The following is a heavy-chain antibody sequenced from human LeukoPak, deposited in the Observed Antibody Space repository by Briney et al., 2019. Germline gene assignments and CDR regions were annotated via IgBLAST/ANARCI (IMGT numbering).Heavy chain of an antibody. Sequence: GGSPRLSCAASGFTFSNYAMNWVRQAPGKGLEWVSGISANGDTTYYVDSVRGRFTISRDNSKNSVFLQMNSLRDADTAVYYCVKDFWPARDGGGYYSPFEYWGEGTLVTVSS. D-gene: IGHD3-22*01. CDR3: VKDFWPARDGGGYYSPFEY. V-gene: IGHV3-23*01. CDR2: ISANGDTT. J-gene: IGHJ4*02. CDR1: GFTFSNYA.